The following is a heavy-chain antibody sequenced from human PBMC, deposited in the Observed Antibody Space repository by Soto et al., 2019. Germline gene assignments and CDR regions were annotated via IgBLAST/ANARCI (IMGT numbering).Heavy chain of an antibody. V-gene: IGHV4-30-2*01. CDR2: IYHTGNT. CDR1: GGSISSGGYS. CDR3: ARGSYDIWNNSPYYNRMDV. D-gene: IGHD3-3*01. Sequence: LSLTCIVSGGSISSGGYSWSWIRQPLGKDLEWIGHIYHTGNTFYNPSLKSRVTISVDKSKNQFSLRLTSVTAADTAMYYCARGSYDIWNNSPYYNRMDVWGQGTTVTVSS. J-gene: IGHJ6*02.